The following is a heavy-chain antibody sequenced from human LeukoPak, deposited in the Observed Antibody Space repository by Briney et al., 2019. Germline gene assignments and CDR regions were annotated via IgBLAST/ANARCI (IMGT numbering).Heavy chain of an antibody. V-gene: IGHV1-69*13. CDR2: IIPIFGTA. Sequence: GASVKVSCKPSGGTFSSYAISWVRQAPGQGLEWMGGIIPIFGTANYAQKFQGRVTITADESTSTAYMELSSLRSEDTAVYYCARGQGQQLLDPFDYWGQGTLVTVSS. J-gene: IGHJ4*02. CDR1: GGTFSSYA. CDR3: ARGQGQQLLDPFDY. D-gene: IGHD6-13*01.